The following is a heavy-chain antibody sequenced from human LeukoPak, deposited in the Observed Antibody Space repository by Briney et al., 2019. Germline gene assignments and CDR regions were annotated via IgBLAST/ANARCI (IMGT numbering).Heavy chain of an antibody. V-gene: IGHV1-69*05. D-gene: IGHD4-17*01. CDR1: GGIYRITA. CDR3: ATYGSNTAEYFQH. J-gene: IGHJ1*01. CDR2: IIPMSTTA. Sequence: SVKVSCKVSGGIYRITAITWVRQAPGQGLEWMGGIIPMSTTANYAQKFQGRVTITRDDSTSTAYMEVSSLRYEDTALYYCATYGSNTAEYFQHWGQGTLVTVSS.